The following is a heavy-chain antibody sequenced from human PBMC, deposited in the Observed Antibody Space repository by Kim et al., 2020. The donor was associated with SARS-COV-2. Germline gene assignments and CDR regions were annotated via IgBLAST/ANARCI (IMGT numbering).Heavy chain of an antibody. V-gene: IGHV3-11*01. Sequence: VEGRLPISRANAKNSLYLQMNSLRVEDTAVYYCARDIPHPYTGHDAFDIWGQGTLVTVSS. D-gene: IGHD2-2*02. CDR3: ARDIPHPYTGHDAFDI. J-gene: IGHJ3*02.